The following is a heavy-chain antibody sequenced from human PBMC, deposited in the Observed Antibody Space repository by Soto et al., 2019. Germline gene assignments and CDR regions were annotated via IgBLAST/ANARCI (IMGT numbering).Heavy chain of an antibody. CDR1: WLTFSSNY. J-gene: IGHJ2*01. V-gene: IGHV3-53*01. CDR3: ARVLNSGWELTHYYFDL. D-gene: IGHD1-26*01. CDR2: IYSGGIT. Sequence: PXGSLRLSCAASWLTFSSNYMSCVRPNPGKGLEWVSLIYSGGITYYADSVKGRFTISRDNSKNTLYLQMNSLRAEDTAVYYCARVLNSGWELTHYYFDLWGRGTLVTVSS.